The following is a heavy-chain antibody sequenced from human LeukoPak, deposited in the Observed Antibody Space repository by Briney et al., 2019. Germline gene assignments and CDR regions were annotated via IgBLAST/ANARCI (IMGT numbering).Heavy chain of an antibody. D-gene: IGHD4-17*01. J-gene: IGHJ6*03. CDR3: AKGGGYGDYYYYYYYMDV. V-gene: IGHV3-23*01. CDR1: GFTFSSYA. Sequence: GGSLRLSCAASGFTFSSYAMSWVRPAPGKGLEWVSAISGSGGSTYYADSVKGRFTISRDNSKNTLYLQMSSLRAEDTAVYYCAKGGGYGDYYYYYYYMDVWGKGTTVTVSS. CDR2: ISGSGGST.